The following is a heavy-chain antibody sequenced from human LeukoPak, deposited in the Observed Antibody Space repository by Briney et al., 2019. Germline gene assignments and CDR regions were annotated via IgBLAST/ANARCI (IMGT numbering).Heavy chain of an antibody. CDR2: IYYSGST. Sequence: PSETLSLTCTVSGGSISSSSYYWGWIRQPPGKGLEWIGSIYYSGSTYYNPSLKSRVTISVDTSKNQFSLKLSSVTAADTAVYYCASQGGGGELGIRYGWYFDLWGRGTLVTVSS. V-gene: IGHV4-39*01. D-gene: IGHD7-27*01. CDR3: ASQGGGGELGIRYGWYFDL. CDR1: GGSISSSSYY. J-gene: IGHJ2*01.